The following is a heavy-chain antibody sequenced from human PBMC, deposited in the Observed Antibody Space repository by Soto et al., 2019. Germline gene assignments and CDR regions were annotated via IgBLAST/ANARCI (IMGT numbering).Heavy chain of an antibody. Sequence: QVQLQQWGAGLLKPAETLSLTCAVYGGSFSGYYWTWIRQTPGKGLERIGDINHSGSTNYKPSLKSRVSISADTSKKQFSPNLNSVTAADTADYYCARGECSSNYCFTRWALDIWGQGTVVTVSS. D-gene: IGHD2-2*01. CDR1: GGSFSGYY. V-gene: IGHV4-34*01. CDR3: ARGECSSNYCFTRWALDI. CDR2: INHSGST. J-gene: IGHJ3*02.